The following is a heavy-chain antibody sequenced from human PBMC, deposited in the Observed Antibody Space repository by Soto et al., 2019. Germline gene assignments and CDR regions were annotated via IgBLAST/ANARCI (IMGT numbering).Heavy chain of an antibody. V-gene: IGHV1-69*13. J-gene: IGHJ4*02. CDR3: ARESRYCSGGSCYFLPAIVY. D-gene: IGHD2-15*01. CDR2: IIPIFGTA. Sequence: SVKVSCKASGGTFSSYAISWVRQAPGQGLEWMGGIIPIFGTANYAQKFQGRVTITADESTSTAYMELSSLRSEDTAVYYCARESRYCSGGSCYFLPAIVYSGPTILVT. CDR1: GGTFSSYA.